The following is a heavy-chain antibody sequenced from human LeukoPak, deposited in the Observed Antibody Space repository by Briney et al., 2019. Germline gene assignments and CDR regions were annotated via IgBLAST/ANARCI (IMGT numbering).Heavy chain of an antibody. CDR2: ISYIVST. CDR3: ARFKGSNRYGYGNRYYFDY. D-gene: IGHD5-18*01. J-gene: IGHJ4*02. Sequence: TLSLTCTLSGVSLTIFSSGWVRHPPGGGRGWGGYISYIVSTTYNPSLKSRVTISVDTSKNQFYLKLSSVTAADTAGYYCARFKGSNRYGYGNRYYFDYWGQGTLVTVSS. V-gene: IGHV4-59*08. CDR1: GVSLTIFS.